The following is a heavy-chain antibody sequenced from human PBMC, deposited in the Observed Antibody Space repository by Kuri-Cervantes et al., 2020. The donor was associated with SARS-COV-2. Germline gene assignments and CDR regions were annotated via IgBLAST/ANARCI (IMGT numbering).Heavy chain of an antibody. J-gene: IGHJ6*02. CDR3: ARGGLGGQLVDGMDV. Sequence: GGSLRLSCAASGFTFSSYSMNWVRQAPGKGLEWVSSISSSSSYIYYADSVKGRFTISRDNAKNSLYLQMNSLRAEDTAVYYCARGGLGGQLVDGMDVWDQGTTVTVSS. CDR1: GFTFSSYS. CDR2: ISSSSSYI. V-gene: IGHV3-21*01. D-gene: IGHD6-6*01.